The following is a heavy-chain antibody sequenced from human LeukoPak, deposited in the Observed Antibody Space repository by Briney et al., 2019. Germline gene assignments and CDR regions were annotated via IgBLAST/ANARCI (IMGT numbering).Heavy chain of an antibody. CDR2: IYTSGST. CDR1: GGSISSGSYY. CDR3: ARSYGSGLMDV. Sequence: SETLSLTCTVSGGSISSGSYYWSWIRQPAGKGLEWIGRIYTSGSTNYNPSLKSRVTISVDTSKNQFSLKLSSVTAADTAVYYCARSYGSGLMDVWGKGTTVTVSS. J-gene: IGHJ6*03. D-gene: IGHD3-10*01. V-gene: IGHV4-61*02.